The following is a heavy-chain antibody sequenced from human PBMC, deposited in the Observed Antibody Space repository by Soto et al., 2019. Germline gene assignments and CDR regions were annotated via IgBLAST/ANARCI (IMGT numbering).Heavy chain of an antibody. V-gene: IGHV5-10-1*01. CDR1: GYSFTSYW. D-gene: IGHD3-3*01. Sequence: GASLKLSCKGSGYSFTSYWISWVRQMPGKGLAWKGRIDPSDSYTNYSPSFQGHVTISADKSISTAYLQWSGLKASATARYYCATLVLRFLGWRSGYYYHGMDVWGQGTTVTVSS. J-gene: IGHJ6*02. CDR2: IDPSDSYT. CDR3: ATLVLRFLGWRSGYYYHGMDV.